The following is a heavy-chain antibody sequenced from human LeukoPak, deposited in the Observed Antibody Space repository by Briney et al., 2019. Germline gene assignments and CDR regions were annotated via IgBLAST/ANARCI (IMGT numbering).Heavy chain of an antibody. CDR3: ARDQEEYQLVFHAFDF. Sequence: GGSLRLSCAASGFTFSGYSMNWVRQAPGKGLEWVSYISSRSSTIYYADSVKGRFTISRDNAKNSLYLQMNSLRTEDTAVYYCARDQEEYQLVFHAFDFWGQGTMVTVSS. CDR2: ISSRSSTI. V-gene: IGHV3-48*01. D-gene: IGHD2-2*01. CDR1: GFTFSGYS. J-gene: IGHJ3*01.